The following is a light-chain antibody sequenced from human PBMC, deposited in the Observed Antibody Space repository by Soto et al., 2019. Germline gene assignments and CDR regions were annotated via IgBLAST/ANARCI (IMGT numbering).Light chain of an antibody. CDR3: QQYGSSPPLT. J-gene: IGKJ4*01. Sequence: EIVLTQSPVTLSLSPGERATLSCRASQSVSSYLAWYQQKPGQAPRLLIYGASSRATGVPDRFSGSGSGTDFTLTISKLEPEDFALYYCQQYGSSPPLTFGGGTKVDIK. CDR2: GAS. V-gene: IGKV3-20*01. CDR1: QSVSSY.